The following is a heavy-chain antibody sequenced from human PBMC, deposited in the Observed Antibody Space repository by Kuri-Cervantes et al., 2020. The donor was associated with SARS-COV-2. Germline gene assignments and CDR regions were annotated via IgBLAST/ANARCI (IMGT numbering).Heavy chain of an antibody. Sequence: GESLKISCTASGFTFSSYAMSWVRQAPGKGLEWVSAISGSGGSTYYADSVKGRFTISRDNSKNTLYLQMNSLRAEDTAVYYCARNYYDRRKGAFDTWGHGTMVTVSS. CDR2: ISGSGGST. CDR1: GFTFSSYA. D-gene: IGHD3-22*01. J-gene: IGHJ3*02. CDR3: ARNYYDRRKGAFDT. V-gene: IGHV3-23*01.